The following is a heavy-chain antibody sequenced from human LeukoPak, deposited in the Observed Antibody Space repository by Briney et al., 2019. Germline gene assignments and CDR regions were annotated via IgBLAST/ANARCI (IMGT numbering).Heavy chain of an antibody. J-gene: IGHJ4*02. V-gene: IGHV3-21*01. Sequence: GGSLRLSCAASVFTFSSYSMNWVRQAPGKGLEWVSSISSSSSYIYYADSVKGRFTISRDNAKNSLYLQMNSLRAEDTAVYYCARGGGYYDSSGYIIDYWGQGTLVTVSS. CDR1: VFTFSSYS. D-gene: IGHD3-22*01. CDR2: ISSSSSYI. CDR3: ARGGGYYDSSGYIIDY.